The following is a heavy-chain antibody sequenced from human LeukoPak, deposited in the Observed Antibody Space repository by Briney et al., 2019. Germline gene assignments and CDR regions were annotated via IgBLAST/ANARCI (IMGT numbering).Heavy chain of an antibody. J-gene: IGHJ4*02. D-gene: IGHD6-13*01. CDR1: GFTFSSYW. V-gene: IGHV3-66*02. Sequence: GGSLRLSCAASGFTFSSYWMHWVRQAPGKGLEWVSAIYSGGNTYYADSVQGRFTISRDNSKNTLYLQMNSLRAEDTAVYYCARDEIAAAGTIGYWGQGTLVTVSS. CDR3: ARDEIAAAGTIGY. CDR2: IYSGGNT.